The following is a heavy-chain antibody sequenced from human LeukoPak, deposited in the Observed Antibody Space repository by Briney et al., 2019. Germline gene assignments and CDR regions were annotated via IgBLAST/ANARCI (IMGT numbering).Heavy chain of an antibody. CDR2: ISGYNGNT. CDR3: ARSLRGLSSGSYHPGDY. D-gene: IGHD1-26*01. Sequence: ASVKVSCKASGYTFTNYGISWVRQAPGQGLEWMGWISGYNGNTNYAQKFQGRVTMTRDTSISTAYMELSRLRSDDTAVYYCARSLRGLSSGSYHPGDYWGQGTLVTVSS. J-gene: IGHJ4*02. V-gene: IGHV1-18*01. CDR1: GYTFTNYG.